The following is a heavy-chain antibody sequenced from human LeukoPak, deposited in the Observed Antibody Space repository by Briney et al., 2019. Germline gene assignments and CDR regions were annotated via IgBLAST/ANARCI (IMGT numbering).Heavy chain of an antibody. V-gene: IGHV4-59*08. D-gene: IGHD4-11*01. CDR1: GASIRNYY. CDR2: IYYSGST. J-gene: IGHJ4*02. Sequence: KSSETLSLTCTVSGASIRNYYWSWIRQPPGKGLEWIGYIYYSGSTNYNPSLKSRVTLSLDTSKNQFSLRLNSVTAADTAVYYCATLQNYFFDDWGQGTLV. CDR3: ATLQNYFFDD.